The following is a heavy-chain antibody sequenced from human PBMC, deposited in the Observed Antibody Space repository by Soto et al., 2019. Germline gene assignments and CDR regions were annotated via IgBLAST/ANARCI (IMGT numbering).Heavy chain of an antibody. V-gene: IGHV1-69*02. CDR2: IIPILGIA. Sequence: SVKVSCKASGGTFSSYTISWARQGPGQGLEWMGWIIPILGIADDGQKIQGRVTITADKSTSTAYVELSSLRSEDTAEYSYARKTGTMVVEPWGQAHLVTFYS. D-gene: IGHD2-8*01. CDR1: GGTFSSYT. CDR3: ARKTGTMVVEP. J-gene: IGHJ4*02.